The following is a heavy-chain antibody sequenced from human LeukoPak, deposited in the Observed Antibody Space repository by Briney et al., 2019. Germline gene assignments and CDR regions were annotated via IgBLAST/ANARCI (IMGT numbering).Heavy chain of an antibody. V-gene: IGHV3-11*04. CDR2: ISSSATTI. D-gene: IGHD6-13*01. CDR1: GFTFSDYY. J-gene: IGHJ4*02. CDR3: ARDHSSSWNYFDY. Sequence: GGSLRLSCAASGFTFSDYYMNWIRQAPGKGLEWVSYISSSATTIYYADSVKGRFTISRDNAKKSLYLQMNSLRAEDAAVYYCARDHSSSWNYFDYWGQGALVTVSS.